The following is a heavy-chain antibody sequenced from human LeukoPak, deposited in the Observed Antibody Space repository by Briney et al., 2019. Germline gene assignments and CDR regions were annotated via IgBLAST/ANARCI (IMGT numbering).Heavy chain of an antibody. D-gene: IGHD3-10*01. Sequence: ASVKVSCKASGFTNSNSSVQWVRQARGQRPEWIGWIVVGTGKTNYAQRLQERVTISRDMSTGTVHMELTSLRSEDTAVYYCAATSIRMVQRIIYYGKDVWGQGTTVTVSS. CDR3: AATSIRMVQRIIYYGKDV. J-gene: IGHJ6*02. CDR2: IVVGTGKT. CDR1: GFTNSNSS. V-gene: IGHV1-58*01.